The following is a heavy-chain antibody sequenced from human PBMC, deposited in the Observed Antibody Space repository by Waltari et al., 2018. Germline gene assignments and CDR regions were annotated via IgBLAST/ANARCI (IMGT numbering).Heavy chain of an antibody. V-gene: IGHV1-69*13. CDR2: IIPIFGTA. Sequence: QVQLVQSGAEVKKPGSSVKVSCKASGGTFSSYAISWVRQAPGQGLEWMGGIIPIFGTANYAQKFQCRVTITADESTSTAYMELSSLRSEDTAVYYCASHYYDSSGYYQEYFQHWGQGTLVTVSS. CDR3: ASHYYDSSGYYQEYFQH. J-gene: IGHJ1*01. D-gene: IGHD3-22*01. CDR1: GGTFSSYA.